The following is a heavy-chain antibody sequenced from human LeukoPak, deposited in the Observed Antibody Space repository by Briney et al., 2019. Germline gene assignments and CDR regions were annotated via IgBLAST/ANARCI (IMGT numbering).Heavy chain of an antibody. D-gene: IGHD1-7*01. CDR1: GYTFTGYY. V-gene: IGHV1-2*06. J-gene: IGHJ6*03. CDR3: ARGWNWRRGYYYYYYMDV. Sequence: ASVKVSCKASGYTFTGYYMHWVRQAPGQGLEWMGRINPNSGGTNYAQKFQGRVTMTRDTSISTAYMELSRLRSDDTAVYYCARGWNWRRGYYYYYYMDVWGKGTTVTVSS. CDR2: INPNSGGT.